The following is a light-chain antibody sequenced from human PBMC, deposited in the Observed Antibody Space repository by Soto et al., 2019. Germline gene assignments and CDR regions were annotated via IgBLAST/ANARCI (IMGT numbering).Light chain of an antibody. V-gene: IGKV3D-15*01. CDR2: GAS. CDR3: QQYNNWPLT. J-gene: IGKJ5*01. Sequence: ETVLTQSPATLSLSPGERATLSCRASQSVSDYLAWHQQRPGQAPRLLIYGASTRATGVPARFSGGGSGTEFTLTITSLQSEDFEVYWCQQYNNWPLTFGPGTRLEI. CDR1: QSVSDY.